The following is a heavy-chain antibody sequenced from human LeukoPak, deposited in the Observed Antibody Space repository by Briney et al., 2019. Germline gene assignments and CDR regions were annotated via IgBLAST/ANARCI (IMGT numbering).Heavy chain of an antibody. CDR3: ARGIAYYDSSGPFDY. V-gene: IGHV4-39*07. D-gene: IGHD3-22*01. CDR1: GGSISSGSYY. J-gene: IGHJ4*02. CDR2: IYYSGST. Sequence: SETLSLTCAVSGGSISSGSYYWSWIRQPAGKGLEWIGSIYYSGSTYYNPSLKSRVTISVDTSKNQFSLKLSSVTAADTAVYYCARGIAYYDSSGPFDYWGQGTLVTVSS.